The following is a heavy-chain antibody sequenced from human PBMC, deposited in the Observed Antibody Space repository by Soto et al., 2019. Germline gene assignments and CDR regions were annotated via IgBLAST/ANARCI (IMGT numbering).Heavy chain of an antibody. CDR3: VRHEYSRSRTFDA. V-gene: IGHV4-39*01. Sequence: PSGTLSLTCTVSGSSISGSTYYWGWIRQAPGQGLEWVGTIYFSGSTYYNPSLKSRVTMSVDTSKNHFSLRLSSVTAADTAVYDCVRHEYSRSRTFDAWGQRSPVTV. J-gene: IGHJ4*03. CDR2: IYFSGST. CDR1: GSSISGSTYY. D-gene: IGHD6-6*01.